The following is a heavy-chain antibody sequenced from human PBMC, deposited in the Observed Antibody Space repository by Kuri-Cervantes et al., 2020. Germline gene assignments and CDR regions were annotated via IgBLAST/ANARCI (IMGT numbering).Heavy chain of an antibody. Sequence: GESLKISCAASGFTFSSYAMSWVRQAPGKGLEWVSAISDSGGSTYYADSVKGRFTISRDNSKNTLYLQMNSLRAEDTAVYYCARDSGYVGFDYWGQGTLVTVSS. D-gene: IGHD5-12*01. CDR2: ISDSGGST. CDR3: ARDSGYVGFDY. V-gene: IGHV3-23*01. J-gene: IGHJ4*02. CDR1: GFTFSSYA.